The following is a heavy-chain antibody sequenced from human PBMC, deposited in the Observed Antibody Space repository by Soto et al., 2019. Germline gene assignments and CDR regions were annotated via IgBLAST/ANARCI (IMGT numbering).Heavy chain of an antibody. CDR1: GFTFSSYA. CDR3: AKDEGAAPYYYYYMDV. J-gene: IGHJ6*03. V-gene: IGHV3-23*01. CDR2: ISGSGGST. Sequence: PGGSLRLSCAASGFTFSSYAMSWVRQAPGKGLEWVSAISGSGGSTYYADSVKGRFTISRDNSKNTLYLQMNSLGAEDTAVYYCAKDEGAAPYYYYYMDVWGKGTTVTVSS. D-gene: IGHD6-6*01.